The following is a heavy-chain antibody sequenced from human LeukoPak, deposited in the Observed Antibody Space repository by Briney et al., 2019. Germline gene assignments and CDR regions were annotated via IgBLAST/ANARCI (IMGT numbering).Heavy chain of an antibody. CDR2: IIPIFGTA. CDR3: AGFSYYYDSRGYFFFFLGY. V-gene: IGHV1-69*13. D-gene: IGHD3-22*01. CDR1: GGTFSSYA. J-gene: IGHJ4*02. Sequence: ASVKVSCKASGGTFSSYAISWVRQAPGQGLEWMGGIIPIFGTANYAQKFQGRVTITADESTSTAYMELSSLRSEDTAVYYCAGFSYYYDSRGYFFFFLGYGGREPLVPVP.